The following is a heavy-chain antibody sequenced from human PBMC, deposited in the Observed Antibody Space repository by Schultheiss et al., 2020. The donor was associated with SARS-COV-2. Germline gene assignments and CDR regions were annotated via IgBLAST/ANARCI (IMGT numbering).Heavy chain of an antibody. CDR3: AKDRATVTLYAGDYYYYYGMDV. CDR2: ISYDGSNK. J-gene: IGHJ6*02. Sequence: GGSLRLSCAASGFTFSSYAMHWVRQAPGKGLEWVAVISYDGSNKYYADSVKGRFTISRDNSKNTLYLQMNSLRAEDTAVYYCAKDRATVTLYAGDYYYYYGMDVWGQGTTVTVSS. CDR1: GFTFSSYA. V-gene: IGHV3-30*04. D-gene: IGHD4-17*01.